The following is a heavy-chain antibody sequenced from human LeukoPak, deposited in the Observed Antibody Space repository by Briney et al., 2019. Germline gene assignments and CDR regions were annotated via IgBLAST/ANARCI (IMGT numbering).Heavy chain of an antibody. V-gene: IGHV3-23*01. Sequence: GGSLRLSCAASGFTFSSYAMSWVRLAPGKGLEWVSSISGTSGSTYNADSVKGRFTISRDNSKNTLYLQMNSLRAEDTAVYYCAKDGGEYYDILTGYYPRLYYMDVWGKGTTVTISS. CDR3: AKDGGEYYDILTGYYPRLYYMDV. CDR2: ISGTSGST. D-gene: IGHD3-9*01. J-gene: IGHJ6*03. CDR1: GFTFSSYA.